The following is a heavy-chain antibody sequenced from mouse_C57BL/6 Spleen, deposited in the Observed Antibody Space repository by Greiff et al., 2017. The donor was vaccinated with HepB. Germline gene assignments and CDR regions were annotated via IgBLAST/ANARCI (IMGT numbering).Heavy chain of an antibody. J-gene: IGHJ2*01. CDR3: ARESDLLVYYFDY. Sequence: VQLQQSGPELVKPGASVKISCKASGYAFSSSWMNWVKQRPGKGLEWIGRIYPGDGDTNYNGKFKGKATLTADKSSSTAYMQLSSLTSEDSAVYFCARESDLLVYYFDYWGQGTTLTVSS. CDR2: IYPGDGDT. CDR1: GYAFSSSW. V-gene: IGHV1-82*01. D-gene: IGHD1-1*01.